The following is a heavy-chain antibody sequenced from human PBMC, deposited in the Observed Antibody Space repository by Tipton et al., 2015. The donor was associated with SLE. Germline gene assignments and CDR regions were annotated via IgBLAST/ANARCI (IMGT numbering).Heavy chain of an antibody. D-gene: IGHD5-12*01. CDR2: IYYDGTA. Sequence: GLVKPSETLSLTCFVSGASVRSTSYHWGWIRQPPGKGLEWIGNIYYDGTAYSTPSLESRVSISADTSKNQFSLKLSSVTAADTAVYYCARGGVGGYDYFDYWGQGTLVTVSS. J-gene: IGHJ4*02. V-gene: IGHV4-39*07. CDR3: ARGGVGGYDYFDY. CDR1: GASVRSTSYH.